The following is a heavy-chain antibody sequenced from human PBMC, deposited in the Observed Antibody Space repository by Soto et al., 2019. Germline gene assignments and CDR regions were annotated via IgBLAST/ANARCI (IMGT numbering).Heavy chain of an antibody. CDR3: ASDIMVRGGDAFDI. J-gene: IGHJ3*02. CDR1: GGSISSYY. V-gene: IGHV4-59*12. Sequence: QVQLQESGPGLVKPSETLSLTCTVSGGSISSYYWSWIRQPPGKGLEWIGEINHSGSTNYNPSLKSRVTISVDTSKNQFSLKLSSVTAADTAVYYCASDIMVRGGDAFDIWGQGTMVTVSS. CDR2: INHSGST. D-gene: IGHD3-10*01.